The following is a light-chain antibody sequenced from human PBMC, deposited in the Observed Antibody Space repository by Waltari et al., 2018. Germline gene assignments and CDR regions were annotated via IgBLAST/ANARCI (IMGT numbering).Light chain of an antibody. Sequence: EIVLTQSPGTLSLSPAERATLACRASQSVSGFLVWYQQKPGQAPRLLIYHASNRATGIPDRFSGSGSGTDFSLTISRLEPEDFAVYYCQNHEKLPATFGQGTKVEI. CDR1: QSVSGF. CDR2: HAS. CDR3: QNHEKLPAT. V-gene: IGKV3-20*01. J-gene: IGKJ1*01.